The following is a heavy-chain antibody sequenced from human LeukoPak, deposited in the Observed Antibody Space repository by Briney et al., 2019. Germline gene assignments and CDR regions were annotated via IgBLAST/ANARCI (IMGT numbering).Heavy chain of an antibody. Sequence: SSETLSLTCTVSGASISDHYWNWIRQPPGKGLEWIGYIYYSGSTNYNPSLKSRVTISVDTSKNQFSLKLSSVTAADTAVYYCARDDIAAAGTAYYYGMDVWGQGTTVTVSS. CDR2: IYYSGST. D-gene: IGHD6-13*01. CDR3: ARDDIAAAGTAYYYGMDV. V-gene: IGHV4-59*11. J-gene: IGHJ6*02. CDR1: GASISDHY.